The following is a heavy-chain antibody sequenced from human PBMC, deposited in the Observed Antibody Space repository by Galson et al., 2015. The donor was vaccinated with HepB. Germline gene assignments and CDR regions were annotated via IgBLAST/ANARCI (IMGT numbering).Heavy chain of an antibody. CDR3: AREKDGYNYFDY. D-gene: IGHD5-24*01. Sequence: SLRLSCAASGFTFSDYYMSWIRQAPRKGLEWVSYISSSSSYTNYADSVKGRFTISRDNAKNSLYLQMNSLRAEDTAVYYCAREKDGYNYFDYWGQGTLVTVSS. CDR2: ISSSSSYT. V-gene: IGHV3-11*05. J-gene: IGHJ4*02. CDR1: GFTFSDYY.